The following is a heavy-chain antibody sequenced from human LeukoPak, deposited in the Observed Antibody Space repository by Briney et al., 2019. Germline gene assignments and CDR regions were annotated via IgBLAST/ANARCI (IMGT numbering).Heavy chain of an antibody. V-gene: IGHV3-23*01. D-gene: IGHD6-19*01. CDR2: ICDSGGSS. CDR3: AREGDSSGYYVILCFFDY. J-gene: IGHJ4*02. Sequence: GGSLRLLCALSVFAFNNYAMRWLRHAPGGGLEWVSSICDSGGSSYYVDSVRGRFTMSRDNSKNTLYLQMNSLRAEDTAVYFCAREGDSSGYYVILCFFDYWGQGTLVTVSS. CDR1: VFAFNNYA.